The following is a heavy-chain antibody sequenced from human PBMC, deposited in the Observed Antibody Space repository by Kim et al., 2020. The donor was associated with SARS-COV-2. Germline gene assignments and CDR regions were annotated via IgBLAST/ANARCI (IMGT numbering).Heavy chain of an antibody. CDR2: IYYSGST. V-gene: IGHV4-31*03. CDR1: GGSISSGGYY. D-gene: IGHD2-2*02. CDR3: ARSPIVVVPAAIPWGWYFDL. Sequence: SETLSLTCTVSGGSISSGGYYWSWIRQHPGKGLEWIGYIYYSGSTYYNPSLKSRVTISVDTSKNQFSLKLSSVTAADTAVYYCARSPIVVVPAAIPWGWYFDLWGRGTLVTVSS. J-gene: IGHJ2*01.